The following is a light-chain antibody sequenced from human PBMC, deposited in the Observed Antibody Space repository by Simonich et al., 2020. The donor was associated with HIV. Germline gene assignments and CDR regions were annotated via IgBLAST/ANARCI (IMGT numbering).Light chain of an antibody. CDR2: AAS. CDR3: QQSYSTLMYT. CDR1: QTISSN. V-gene: IGKV1-39*01. Sequence: DIQMTQSPSSLSASVGDRVTITCRASQTISSNLNWYQQKPGKAPKRLIYAASSLQSEVPSRFSGSGSGTDFTLTISSLQPDDFATYYCQQSYSTLMYTFGQGTKLEIK. J-gene: IGKJ2*01.